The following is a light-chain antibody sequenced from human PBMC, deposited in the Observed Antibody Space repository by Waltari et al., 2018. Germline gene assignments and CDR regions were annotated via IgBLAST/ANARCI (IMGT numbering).Light chain of an antibody. V-gene: IGKV1-39*01. CDR1: QSISTY. CDR3: QQSYSSPQT. CDR2: SAS. J-gene: IGKJ1*01. Sequence: DIQMTQSPSSLSGSVGDRVTITCRASQSISTYLNWYQQKPGKAPKLLIPSASSLQSGVPSRFSGSGSGTDFTLTISSLQPEDFATYYCQQSYSSPQTFGQGTKVEIK.